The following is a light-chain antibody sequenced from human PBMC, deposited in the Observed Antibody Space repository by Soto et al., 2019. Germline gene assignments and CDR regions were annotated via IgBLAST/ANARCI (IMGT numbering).Light chain of an antibody. CDR3: QQYNTWPPPSES. CDR2: AAA. CDR1: QTVNNN. Sequence: IVMTQSPATLSVSPGERATLSCRASQTVNNNLAWYQQRPGQATRILIYAAATRATGAPARFSGRGSGTEFTLSSSSLQSEDFAVYSGQQYNTWPPPSESVGPGTKVDVK. J-gene: IGKJ3*01. V-gene: IGKV3D-15*01.